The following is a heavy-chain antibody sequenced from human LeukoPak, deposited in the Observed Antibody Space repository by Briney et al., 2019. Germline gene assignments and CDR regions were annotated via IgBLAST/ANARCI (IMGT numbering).Heavy chain of an antibody. CDR3: AGGPRSPKRGDFDY. J-gene: IGHJ4*02. CDR1: GGSISSYY. Sequence: SETLSLTCTVSGGSISSYYWSWIRQPPGKGLEWIGNIYYSGSTNYNPSLKSRVTISVDTSKNQFSLKLSSVTAADTAVYYCAGGPRSPKRGDFDYWGQGTLVTVSS. CDR2: IYYSGST. D-gene: IGHD3-10*01. V-gene: IGHV4-59*01.